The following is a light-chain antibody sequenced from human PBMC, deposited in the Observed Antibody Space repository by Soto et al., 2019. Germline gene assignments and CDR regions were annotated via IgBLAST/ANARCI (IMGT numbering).Light chain of an antibody. J-gene: IGKJ1*01. CDR3: QQSNNGARR. Sequence: MVMTQFPATRCLSSGARVTLSFISSQSVSSNLAWYQQKPGQAPRLLIYGASTRATGIPARFSGSGSGTEFNITIRCLQSEDFAVYYCQQSNNGARRFAEGTKVDIK. CDR2: GAS. V-gene: IGKV3-15*01. CDR1: QSVSSN.